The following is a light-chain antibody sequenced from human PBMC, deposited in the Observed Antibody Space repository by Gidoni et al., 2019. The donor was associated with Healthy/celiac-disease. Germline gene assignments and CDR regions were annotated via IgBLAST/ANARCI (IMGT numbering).Light chain of an antibody. Sequence: QSVLPQPPSVPGAPGQRVTISCTGSSPNIGAGYDVHWYQQLPGTAPKLLIYGNSNRPSGVPDRFSGSKSGTSASLAITGLQAEDEADYYCQSYDSSLSGYVFGTGTKVTVL. CDR3: QSYDSSLSGYV. V-gene: IGLV1-40*01. CDR2: GNS. CDR1: SPNIGAGYD. J-gene: IGLJ1*01.